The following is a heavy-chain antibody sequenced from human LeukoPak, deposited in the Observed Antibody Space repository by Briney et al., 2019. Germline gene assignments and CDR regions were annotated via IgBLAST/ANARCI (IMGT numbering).Heavy chain of an antibody. CDR3: VKEPHPEFLEWLFDY. J-gene: IGHJ4*02. D-gene: IGHD3-3*01. CDR1: GFTFDDYA. Sequence: GGSLRLSCAASGFTFDDYAMHWVRQAPGKGLEWVSGISWNSGSIGYADSVKGRFTISRDNAKNSLYLQMNSLRAEDTALYYCVKEPHPEFLEWLFDYWGQGTLVTVSS. V-gene: IGHV3-9*01. CDR2: ISWNSGSI.